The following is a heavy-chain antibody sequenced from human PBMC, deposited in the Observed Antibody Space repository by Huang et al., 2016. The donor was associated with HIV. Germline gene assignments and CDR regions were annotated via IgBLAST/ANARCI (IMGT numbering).Heavy chain of an antibody. CDR3: ARRFRVAAARKWFDP. Sequence: QVQLQQWGAGLLKPSETLSLTCAVYGGSLSGYSWSWIRQSPAQGLEWVGEINESGTTTYNTSLKSRVTISLDTSKNQFSRKLSSVTAADTAVYYCARRFRVAAARKWFDPWGQGILVTVSS. V-gene: IGHV4-34*01. CDR2: INESGTT. J-gene: IGHJ5*02. CDR1: GGSLSGYS. D-gene: IGHD6-13*01.